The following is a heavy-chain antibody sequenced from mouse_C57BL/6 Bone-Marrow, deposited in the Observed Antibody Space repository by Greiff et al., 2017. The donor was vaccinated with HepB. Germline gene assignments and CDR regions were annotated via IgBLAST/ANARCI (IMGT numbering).Heavy chain of an antibody. Sequence: VKLQQPGAELVRPGSSVKLSCKASGYTFTSYWMHWVKQRPIQGLEWIGNIDPSDSETHYNQKFKDKATLTVDKSSSTAYMQLSSLTSEDSAVYYCARSDYHEGFAYWGQGTLVTVSA. CDR2: IDPSDSET. V-gene: IGHV1-52*01. CDR1: GYTFTSYW. J-gene: IGHJ3*01. D-gene: IGHD1-1*01. CDR3: ARSDYHEGFAY.